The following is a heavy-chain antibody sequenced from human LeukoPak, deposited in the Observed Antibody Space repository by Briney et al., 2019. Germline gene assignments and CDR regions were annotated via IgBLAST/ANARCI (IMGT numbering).Heavy chain of an antibody. Sequence: GGSLRLSCAASGFTFSSYGMHWVRQAPGKGLEWVAVISNDGSHKYYADSVQGRCTISRDNSKNTLYLQMNSLRAEDTAVYYCVAGDFDYWGQGTLVTVSP. CDR2: ISNDGSHK. V-gene: IGHV3-30*03. CDR3: VAGDFDY. CDR1: GFTFSSYG. J-gene: IGHJ4*02. D-gene: IGHD2-8*02.